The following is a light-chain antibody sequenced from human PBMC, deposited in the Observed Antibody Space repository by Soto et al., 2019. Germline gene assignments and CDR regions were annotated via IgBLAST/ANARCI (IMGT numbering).Light chain of an antibody. Sequence: QSALTQPASVSGSPGQSITISCTGTSSDVGGYNYVSWYQRHPGKAPKLMIYDVSNRPSGVSNRFSGSKAGNTASLTISGLEAEDEDDYYCSSYTSSSIVFGTGTKVTVL. CDR3: SSYTSSSIV. J-gene: IGLJ1*01. CDR1: SSDVGGYNY. CDR2: DVS. V-gene: IGLV2-14*03.